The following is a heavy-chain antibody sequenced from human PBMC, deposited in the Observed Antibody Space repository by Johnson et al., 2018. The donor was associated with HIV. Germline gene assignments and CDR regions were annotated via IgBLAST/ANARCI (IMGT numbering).Heavy chain of an antibody. Sequence: VVEWVSAISASGRDIYYGDSVKGRFTISRDNSKNTLYLQMNSLRADDTAVYYCAKGPWDLPHAFNIWGRGTMVIVSS. D-gene: IGHD1-26*01. CDR2: ISASGRDI. CDR3: AKGPWDLPHAFNI. V-gene: IGHV3-23*01. J-gene: IGHJ3*02.